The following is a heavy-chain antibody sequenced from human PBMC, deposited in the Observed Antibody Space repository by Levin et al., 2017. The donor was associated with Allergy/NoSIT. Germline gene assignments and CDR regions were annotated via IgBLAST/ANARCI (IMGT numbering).Heavy chain of an antibody. V-gene: IGHV3-49*03. J-gene: IGHJ5*02. CDR1: GFTFGDYA. CDR2: IRSKAYGGTT. D-gene: IGHD3-9*01. CDR3: TRDQGYYDILTGLASNWFDP. Sequence: PGGSLRLSCTASGFTFGDYAMSWFRQAPGKGLEWVGFIRSKAYGGTTEYAASVKGRFTISRDDSKSIAYLQMNSLKTEDTAVYYCTRDQGYYDILTGLASNWFDPWGQGTLVTVSS.